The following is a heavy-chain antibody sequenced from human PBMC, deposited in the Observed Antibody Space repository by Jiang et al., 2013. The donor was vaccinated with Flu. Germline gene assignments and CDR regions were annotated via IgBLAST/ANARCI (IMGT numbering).Heavy chain of an antibody. CDR3: ARPADSSGWTRSYWYFDL. D-gene: IGHD6-19*01. CDR1: GYSFTSYW. V-gene: IGHV5-51*01. Sequence: LKISCKGSGYSFTSYWIGWVRQMPERLEWMGIIYPGDSDTRYSPSFQGQVTISADKSISTAYLQWSSLKASDTAMYYCARPADSSGWTRSYWYFDLWGRGTLVTVSS. J-gene: IGHJ2*01. CDR2: IYPGDSDT.